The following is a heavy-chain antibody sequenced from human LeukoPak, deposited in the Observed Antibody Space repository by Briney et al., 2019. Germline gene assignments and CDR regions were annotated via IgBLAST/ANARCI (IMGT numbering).Heavy chain of an antibody. CDR1: GFTFTDHW. Sequence: GGSLRLSCAASGFTFTDHWMHWVRQAPGKGLEWVSAISGSGGSTYYADSVKGRFTISRDNSKNTLYLQMNSLRAEDTAVYYCAKTSGDIVVVVAATGFDYWGQGTLVTVSS. J-gene: IGHJ4*02. D-gene: IGHD2-15*01. V-gene: IGHV3-23*01. CDR2: ISGSGGST. CDR3: AKTSGDIVVVVAATGFDY.